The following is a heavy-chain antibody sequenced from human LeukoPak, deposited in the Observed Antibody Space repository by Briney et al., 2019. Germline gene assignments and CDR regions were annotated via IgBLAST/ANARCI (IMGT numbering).Heavy chain of an antibody. CDR3: ARGVCSGGSCYSEWNY. D-gene: IGHD2-15*01. J-gene: IGHJ4*02. CDR2: INYSGST. V-gene: IGHV4-34*01. Sequence: PSETLSLTCAVYGGSFSGYYWSWIRQPPGKGLEWIGEINYSGSTKYNPSLKSRVTISVDTSKNQSSLKLNSVTAADTAVYYCARGVCSGGSCYSEWNYWGQGTLVTVSS. CDR1: GGSFSGYY.